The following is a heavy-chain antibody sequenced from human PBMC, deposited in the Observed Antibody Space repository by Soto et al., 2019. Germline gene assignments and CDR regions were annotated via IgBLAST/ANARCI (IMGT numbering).Heavy chain of an antibody. CDR2: MNPNSGNT. V-gene: IGHV1-8*01. CDR3: ARGAARSSWYRSDDAFDI. Sequence: GASGKVCCKASGYTFTSYDINWVRQATGQGLEWMGWMNPNSGNTGYAQKFQGRVTMTRNTSISTAYMELSSLRSEDTAVYYCARGAARSSWYRSDDAFDIWGQGTMVTVSS. D-gene: IGHD6-13*01. CDR1: GYTFTSYD. J-gene: IGHJ3*02.